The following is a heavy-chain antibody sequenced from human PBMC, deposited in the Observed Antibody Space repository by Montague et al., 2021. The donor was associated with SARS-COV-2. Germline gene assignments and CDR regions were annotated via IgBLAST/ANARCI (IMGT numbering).Heavy chain of an antibody. CDR2: ISYDGNYK. V-gene: IGHV3-30*04. CDR3: ASSLVWFEIDY. D-gene: IGHD3-10*01. CDR1: GFTFSSYA. Sequence: SLRLSCAASGFTFSSYAMHWVRQAPGKGLGWVSVISYDGNYKYYADSVKSRFTISRDNPQNTLYLHMKILRAEDTAVYYCASSLVWFEIDYWGQGTLVTVSS. J-gene: IGHJ4*02.